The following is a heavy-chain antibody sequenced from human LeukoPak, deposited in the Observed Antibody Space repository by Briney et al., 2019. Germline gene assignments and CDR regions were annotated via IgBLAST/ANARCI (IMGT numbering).Heavy chain of an antibody. CDR1: GFTFSSYA. D-gene: IGHD5-24*01. J-gene: IGHJ4*02. Sequence: GGSLRLSCAASGFTFSSYAMSWVRQAPGKGLEWVSGISAGGSSTYYAASVKGRFTISRDNSRNILYLQMNSPRGDDTAVYYCAKSESPGMMATVPDYWGQGTLVTVSS. CDR3: AKSESPGMMATVPDY. CDR2: ISAGGSST. V-gene: IGHV3-23*01.